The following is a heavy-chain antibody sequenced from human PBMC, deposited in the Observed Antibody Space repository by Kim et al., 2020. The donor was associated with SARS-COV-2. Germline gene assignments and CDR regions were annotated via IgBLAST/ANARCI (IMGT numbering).Heavy chain of an antibody. V-gene: IGHV3-21*01. CDR1: GFNFGSYS. CDR2: ISSSSSYI. Sequence: GGSLRLSCAASGFNFGSYSMNWVRQAPGKGLEWVSSISSSSSYIYYADSVKGRFTISRDNAKNSLYLQMNSLRAEDTAVYYCAREGTYSSGIDYWGQGTLVTVSS. CDR3: AREGTYSSGIDY. D-gene: IGHD6-19*01. J-gene: IGHJ4*02.